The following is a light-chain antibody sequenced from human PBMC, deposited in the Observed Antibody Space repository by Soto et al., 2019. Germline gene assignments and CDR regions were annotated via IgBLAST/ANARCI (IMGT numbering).Light chain of an antibody. CDR2: LGS. Sequence: DIVMTQSPLSLPVTPGEPASISCRSSQSLLHSNGYNYLDWYLQKPGQSPQLLIYLGSNRASGVPDRFSGSXXXXXXXXXXXRVEAEDVGVYYCMQALQTPLAFGQGTRLEIK. J-gene: IGKJ5*01. CDR1: QSLLHSNGYNY. V-gene: IGKV2-28*01. CDR3: MQALQTPLA.